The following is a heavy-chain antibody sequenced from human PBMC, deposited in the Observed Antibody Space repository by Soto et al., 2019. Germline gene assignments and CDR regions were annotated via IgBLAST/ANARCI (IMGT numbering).Heavy chain of an antibody. CDR3: ARAPRSSGNYYYAMAA. V-gene: IGHV1-3*01. Sequence: GXSVKVSCKASGYTFTNYAIHWVRQAPGQRLEWMGWIHAGNGNTKYSQTFQGRVTITRDTSASTAYMELSSLSSDDTSVYYCARAPRSSGNYYYAMAAWGQGTKVT. CDR1: GYTFTNYA. CDR2: IHAGNGNT. D-gene: IGHD1-26*01. J-gene: IGHJ6*01.